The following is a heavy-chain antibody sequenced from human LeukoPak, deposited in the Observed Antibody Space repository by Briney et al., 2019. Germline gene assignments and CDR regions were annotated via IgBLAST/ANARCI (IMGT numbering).Heavy chain of an antibody. CDR2: MSYDGSNK. Sequence: GGSLRLSCAASGFTFSSYAMHWVRQAPGKGLEWVAVMSYDGSNKYYADSVKGRFTISRDNSKNTLYLQMNSLRAEDTAVYYCAKGKTGDSWGQGTLVTVSS. V-gene: IGHV3-30-3*01. D-gene: IGHD7-27*01. J-gene: IGHJ4*02. CDR3: AKGKTGDS. CDR1: GFTFSSYA.